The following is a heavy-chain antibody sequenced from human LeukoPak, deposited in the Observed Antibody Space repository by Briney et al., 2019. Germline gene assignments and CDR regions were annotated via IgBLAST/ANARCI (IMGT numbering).Heavy chain of an antibody. CDR2: ISGSGGAT. D-gene: IGHD3-3*02. V-gene: IGHV3-23*01. CDR3: ARDRLTDSILDGMDV. Sequence: GGSLRLSCSASGFTFSTYAMSWVRQAPGKGLEWVSAISGSGGATYYADSVKGRFTISRDNSKNTLYLQMNSLRAEDTAVYYCARDRLTDSILDGMDVWGQGTTVTVSS. J-gene: IGHJ6*02. CDR1: GFTFSTYA.